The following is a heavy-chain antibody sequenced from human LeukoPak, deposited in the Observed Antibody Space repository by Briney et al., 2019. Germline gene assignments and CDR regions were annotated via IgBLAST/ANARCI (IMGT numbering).Heavy chain of an antibody. CDR3: ARDRGTGGAFDI. Sequence: SVKVSCKASGGTFSSYAISWVRQAPGQGLEWMGGIIPIFGTANYAQKFQGRVTITSDESTSTAYMELSSLRSEDTAVYYCARDRGTGGAFDIWGQGTMVTVSS. J-gene: IGHJ3*02. CDR2: IIPIFGTA. CDR1: GGTFSSYA. D-gene: IGHD7-27*01. V-gene: IGHV1-69*13.